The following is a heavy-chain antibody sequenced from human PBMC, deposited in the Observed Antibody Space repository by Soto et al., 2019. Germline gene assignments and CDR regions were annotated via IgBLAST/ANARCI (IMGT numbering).Heavy chain of an antibody. V-gene: IGHV5-51*01. Sequence: GESLKISCKGSGYGFSSYWIGWVRQMPGKGLELMGIMYPGDSDTRYSPSFQGQVTISADKSISTAYLQWSSLKASDSAIYYCARGNRPPIYYFEYWGQGTLVTVSS. CDR1: GYGFSSYW. D-gene: IGHD1-1*01. J-gene: IGHJ4*02. CDR2: MYPGDSDT. CDR3: ARGNRPPIYYFEY.